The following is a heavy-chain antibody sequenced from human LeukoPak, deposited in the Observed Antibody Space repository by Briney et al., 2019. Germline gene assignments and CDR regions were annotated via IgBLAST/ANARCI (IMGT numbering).Heavy chain of an antibody. CDR2: IYYSGST. J-gene: IGHJ4*02. V-gene: IGHV4-59*08. CDR3: ASLTSSGWFFDY. CDR1: GGSISSYY. Sequence: SETLSLTCTVSGGSISSYYWSWLRQPPGKGLEWIGYIYYSGSTNYNPSLKSRVTISVDTSKNQFSLKLSSVTAADTAVYYCASLTSSGWFFDYWGQGTLVTVSS. D-gene: IGHD6-19*01.